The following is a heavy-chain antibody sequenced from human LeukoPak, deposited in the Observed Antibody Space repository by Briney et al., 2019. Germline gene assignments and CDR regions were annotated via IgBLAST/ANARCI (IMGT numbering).Heavy chain of an antibody. CDR2: ISYGGST. CDR1: GGSVSSTTYY. CDR3: ARSRYDSGTYALEE. V-gene: IGHV4-39*01. Sequence: SETLSLTCSVSGGSVSSTTYYWDWIRQPPGKGLEWIGSISYGGSTYYNPSLKSQLTISVDTSKNQFSLELSSVTAADTAVYFCARSRYDSGTYALEEWGQGTLVTVSS. D-gene: IGHD3-10*01. J-gene: IGHJ4*02.